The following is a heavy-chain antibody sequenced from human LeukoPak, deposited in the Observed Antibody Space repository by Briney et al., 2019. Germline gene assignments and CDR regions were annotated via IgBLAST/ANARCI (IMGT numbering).Heavy chain of an antibody. D-gene: IGHD1-26*01. CDR3: ARERNSGSYFDY. CDR2: IYYSGST. V-gene: IGHV4-59*01. Sequence: PSETLSLTCTVSGGSISSYYWSWIRQPPGKGLEWIGYIYYSGSTNYNPSLKSRVTISVDTSKNQFSLKLSSVTAADTAVYYCARERNSGSYFDYWGQGTLVTVSS. CDR1: GGSISSYY. J-gene: IGHJ4*02.